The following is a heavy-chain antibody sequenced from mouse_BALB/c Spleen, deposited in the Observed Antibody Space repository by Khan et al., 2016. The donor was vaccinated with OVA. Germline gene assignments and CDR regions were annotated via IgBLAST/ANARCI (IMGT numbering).Heavy chain of an antibody. V-gene: IGHV5-9-3*01. Sequence: EVELVESGGGLVKPGGSLKFSCAASGFTFSNYAMSWVRQTPEKRLEWVATISSGGSYTYYPNSVKGRFTISRDNAKKTLYLQMSSLRSEDTAMYYCARTPGYYGSNYFDYWGHGTTLTVSS. D-gene: IGHD1-1*01. J-gene: IGHJ2*01. CDR1: GFTFSNYA. CDR2: ISSGGSYT. CDR3: ARTPGYYGSNYFDY.